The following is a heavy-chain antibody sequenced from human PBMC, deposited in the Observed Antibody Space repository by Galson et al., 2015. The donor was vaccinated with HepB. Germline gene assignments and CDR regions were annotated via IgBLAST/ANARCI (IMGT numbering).Heavy chain of an antibody. CDR1: RYTFTGYY. Sequence: SVKVSCKASRYTFTGYYMNWVRQAPGQGLEWMGRINTNSGGTNYAQNFQGRVTMTRDTSISTAYMELSRLRSDDTAVYYCARVYCSSTNFLNLDYWGQGTLVTVSS. J-gene: IGHJ4*02. D-gene: IGHD2-2*01. CDR2: INTNSGGT. CDR3: ARVYCSSTNFLNLDY. V-gene: IGHV1-2*06.